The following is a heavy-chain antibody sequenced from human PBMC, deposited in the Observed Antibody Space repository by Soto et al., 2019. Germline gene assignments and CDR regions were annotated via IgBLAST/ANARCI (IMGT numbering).Heavy chain of an antibody. D-gene: IGHD3-10*01. CDR2: IYPADSDT. Sequence: GASLKISCKCSGDPFTSHWIAWVLQMPGKGLELMGLIYPADSDTRYSPSFEGQVTISVDKSISTAYLQWSSLKASDTAMDYCVRPQAKELGTIRGDFEIWGNGTMVTLS. V-gene: IGHV5-51*01. J-gene: IGHJ3*02. CDR3: VRPQAKELGTIRGDFEI. CDR1: GDPFTSHW.